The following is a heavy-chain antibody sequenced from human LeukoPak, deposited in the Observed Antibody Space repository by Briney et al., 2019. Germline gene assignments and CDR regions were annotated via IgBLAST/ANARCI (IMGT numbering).Heavy chain of an antibody. Sequence: GGSLRLSCAASGFTFDDYAMHWVRQAPGKGLEWVSLISWDGGSTYYADSVKGRFAISRDNSKNTLYLQMNSLRAEDTAVYYCAKPGGCYTSCDYYYYYMDVWGKGTTVTISS. D-gene: IGHD2-2*02. J-gene: IGHJ6*03. V-gene: IGHV3-43D*03. CDR3: AKPGGCYTSCDYYYYYMDV. CDR1: GFTFDDYA. CDR2: ISWDGGST.